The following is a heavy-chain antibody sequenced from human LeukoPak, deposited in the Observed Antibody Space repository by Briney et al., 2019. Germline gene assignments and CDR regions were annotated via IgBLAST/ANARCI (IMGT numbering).Heavy chain of an antibody. CDR2: ISGNGGST. D-gene: IGHD5-18*01. CDR1: GFTLGNHA. V-gene: IGHV3-23*01. J-gene: IGHJ4*02. Sequence: PGGSLRLSCAASGFTLGNHAMTWVRQAPGQGLEWVSVISGNGGSTDYADSVKGRFTISRDNSQNTLYLQKNSLRAEDTAVYHCARDRLYTVMSAGYYFDSWGQGTLVTVSS. CDR3: ARDRLYTVMSAGYYFDS.